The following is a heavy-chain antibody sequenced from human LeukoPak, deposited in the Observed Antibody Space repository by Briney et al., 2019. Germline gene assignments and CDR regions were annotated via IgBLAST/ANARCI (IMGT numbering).Heavy chain of an antibody. D-gene: IGHD3-3*01. CDR1: GYTFTGYY. Sequence: SVKVSCKASGYTFTGYYMHWVRQAPGQGLEWMGGIIPIFGTANYAQKFQGRVTITADESTSTAYMELSSLRSEDTAVYYCARGAPDFWSGYSVFDYWGQGTLVTVSS. CDR3: ARGAPDFWSGYSVFDY. V-gene: IGHV1-69*13. CDR2: IIPIFGTA. J-gene: IGHJ4*02.